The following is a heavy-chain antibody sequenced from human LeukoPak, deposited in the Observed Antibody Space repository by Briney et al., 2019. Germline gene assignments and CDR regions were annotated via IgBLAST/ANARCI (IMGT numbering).Heavy chain of an antibody. D-gene: IGHD4-17*01. CDR1: GFTFSSYA. J-gene: IGHJ4*02. V-gene: IGHV3-7*03. CDR2: IKYDGSEE. Sequence: GGSLRLSCAASGFTFSSYAMTWVRQAPGKGLEWVASIKYDGSEEHHVDSVKGRFTISRDNAKNSLSLQMNSLRVEDTAVYYCVTRTISYGDWGQGTLVTVSS. CDR3: VTRTISYGD.